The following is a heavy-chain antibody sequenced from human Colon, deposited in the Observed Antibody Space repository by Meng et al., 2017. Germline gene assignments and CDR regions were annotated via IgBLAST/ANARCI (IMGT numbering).Heavy chain of an antibody. CDR1: GYSISSGYY. J-gene: IGHJ4*02. Sequence: SETLSLTCTVSGYSISSGYYWGWIRQPPGKGLEWVGSIYHGGTTYYNPSLKSRITISVDTSKNHFSLKLSSVTAAETAVNYCARVNYFGSGNYPDYWGPGTLVTVSS. CDR2: IYHGGTT. D-gene: IGHD3-10*01. V-gene: IGHV4-38-2*02. CDR3: ARVNYFGSGNYPDY.